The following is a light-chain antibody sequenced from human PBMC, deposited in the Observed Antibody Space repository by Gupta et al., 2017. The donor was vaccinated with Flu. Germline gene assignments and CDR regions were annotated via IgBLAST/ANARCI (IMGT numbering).Light chain of an antibody. CDR1: SSDVGSYDD. CDR3: CSFAGFYTLEV. J-gene: IGLJ3*02. CDR2: DVS. Sequence: VTISCTGTSSDVGSYDDVSWFQQHPGEAPKLMIYDVSKRPSGVPDRFSGSKSGNTASLTISGLQAEDEADYYCCSFAGFYTLEVFGGGTKLTVL. V-gene: IGLV2-11*01.